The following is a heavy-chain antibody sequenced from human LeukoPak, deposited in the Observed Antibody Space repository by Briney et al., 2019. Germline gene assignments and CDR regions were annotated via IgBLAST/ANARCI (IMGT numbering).Heavy chain of an antibody. Sequence: GGSLRLSCAASGFTFSSYAMHWVRQAPGKGLEWVAVISYDGSNKYYADSVKGRFTISRDNSRNTLYLQMNSLRAEDAAVYYCAREYYDSSGCLDYWGQGTLVTVSS. CDR3: AREYYDSSGCLDY. V-gene: IGHV3-30-3*01. D-gene: IGHD3-22*01. CDR1: GFTFSSYA. J-gene: IGHJ4*02. CDR2: ISYDGSNK.